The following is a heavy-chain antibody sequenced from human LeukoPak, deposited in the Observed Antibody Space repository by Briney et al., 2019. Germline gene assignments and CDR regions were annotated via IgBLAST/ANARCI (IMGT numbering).Heavy chain of an antibody. Sequence: SETLSLTCTVSGNSISSGDNYWSWIRQPAGKGLEWIGRIYTSGSTNCNPSLKSRVTISVDTSKNQFSLKLSSVTAADTAVYYCARTVLRIDKAYIDPWGQGTLVTVSS. J-gene: IGHJ5*02. V-gene: IGHV4-61*02. CDR2: IYTSGST. CDR1: GNSISSGDNY. CDR3: ARTVLRIDKAYIDP. D-gene: IGHD2/OR15-2a*01.